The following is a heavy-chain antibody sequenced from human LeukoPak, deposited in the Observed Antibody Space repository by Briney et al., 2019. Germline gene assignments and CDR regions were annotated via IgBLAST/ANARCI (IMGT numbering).Heavy chain of an antibody. D-gene: IGHD3-3*01. CDR1: GSTFSSYW. V-gene: IGHV5-51*01. CDR2: IYPGDSDT. J-gene: IGHJ4*02. CDR3: ARQNDFRLDY. Sequence: GASLKISCKGSGSTFSSYWIGWVRQMPGKGLEWMGIIYPGDSDTRYSPSLQGQVTISVDTSIATAYLQWSSLKASDTAIYYCARQNDFRLDYWGQGTLVTVSS.